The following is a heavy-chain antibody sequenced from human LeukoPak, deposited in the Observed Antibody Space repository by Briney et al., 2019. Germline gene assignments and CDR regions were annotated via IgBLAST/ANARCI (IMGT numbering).Heavy chain of an antibody. Sequence: ASVKVSCKASGYTFTGYYMHWVRQALGQGLEWMGRINPNSGGTNYAQKFQGRVTMTRDTSISTAYMELSRLRSDDTAVYYCARGSGYYHDSSGYYYSDWGQGTLATVSS. CDR3: ARGSGYYHDSSGYYYSD. CDR2: INPNSGGT. J-gene: IGHJ4*02. V-gene: IGHV1-2*06. D-gene: IGHD3-22*01. CDR1: GYTFTGYY.